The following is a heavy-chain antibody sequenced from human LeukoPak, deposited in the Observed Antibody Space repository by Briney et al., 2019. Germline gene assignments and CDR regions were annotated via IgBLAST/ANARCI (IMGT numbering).Heavy chain of an antibody. J-gene: IGHJ4*02. D-gene: IGHD6-13*01. V-gene: IGHV1-46*01. CDR1: GYTFTSYY. Sequence: ASVKVSCKASGYTFTSYYMHWVRQAPGQGLEWMGIINPSAGSTSYAQKFQGRVTMTRDTSTSTAYMELSSLRSEDTAVYYCARDIAAAGSSFAFDYWGQGTLVTVSS. CDR3: ARDIAAAGSSFAFDY. CDR2: INPSAGST.